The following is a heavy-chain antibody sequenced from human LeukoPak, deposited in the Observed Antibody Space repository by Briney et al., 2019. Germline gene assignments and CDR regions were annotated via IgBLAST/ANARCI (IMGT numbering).Heavy chain of an antibody. V-gene: IGHV4-59*08. D-gene: IGHD6-19*01. CDR1: GGSISSYY. CDR2: IYYSGST. J-gene: IGHJ4*02. Sequence: SETLSLTCTVSGGSISSYYWSWIRQPPGKGLEWIGYIYYSGSTNYNPSLKSRVTISVDTSKNQFSLKLSSVTAADTAVYYCARHLPVAGMDYWGQGTLVTVSS. CDR3: ARHLPVAGMDY.